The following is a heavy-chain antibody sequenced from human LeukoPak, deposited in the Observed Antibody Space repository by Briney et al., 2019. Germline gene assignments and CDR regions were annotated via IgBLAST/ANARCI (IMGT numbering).Heavy chain of an antibody. J-gene: IGHJ5*02. CDR3: AKVNTGSYTWFDP. D-gene: IGHD1-26*01. V-gene: IGHV3-74*01. CDR2: INSDGTTT. CDR1: GFTFSSYA. Sequence: GGSLRLSCAASGFTFSSYAMHWVRQAPGKGLVWVSRINSDGTTTTYADSVKGRFTISRDNAKNTLYLQMNSLRAEDTAVYYCAKVNTGSYTWFDPWGQGTLVTVSS.